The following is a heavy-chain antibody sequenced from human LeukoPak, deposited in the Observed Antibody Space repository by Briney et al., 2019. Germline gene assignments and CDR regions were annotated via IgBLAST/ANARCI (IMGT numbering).Heavy chain of an antibody. J-gene: IGHJ4*02. V-gene: IGHV3-7*01. Sequence: PGGSLRLSCVASGFTFTNYWMNWVRQAPGKGLEWVASIKQDGSQKSYVDSVKGRFTISRDNAKNSLSLQMDSLRAEDTAVYYCARDPTQWLRYGYFDYWGQGTLVTVSS. CDR2: IKQDGSQK. CDR1: GFTFTNYW. D-gene: IGHD5-12*01. CDR3: ARDPTQWLRYGYFDY.